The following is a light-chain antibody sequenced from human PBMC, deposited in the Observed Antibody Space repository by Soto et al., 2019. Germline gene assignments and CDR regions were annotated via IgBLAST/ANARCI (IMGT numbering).Light chain of an antibody. Sequence: EIVLTQSPGTLSLSPGERATLSCRASQSVSSSYLAWYQQKPGQAPRLLIYGASSRATGIPDRFSGSGSGTDFTLTIIRLEPEDFAVYYCHQYCSSPPYTVGQGTKLEIK. CDR3: HQYCSSPPYT. J-gene: IGKJ2*01. CDR1: QSVSSSY. V-gene: IGKV3-20*01. CDR2: GAS.